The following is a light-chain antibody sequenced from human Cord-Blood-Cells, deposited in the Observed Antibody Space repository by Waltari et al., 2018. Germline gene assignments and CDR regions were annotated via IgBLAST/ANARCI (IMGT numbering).Light chain of an antibody. CDR1: SSDVGGYNY. CDR2: EVS. CDR3: SSYTSSSTVV. V-gene: IGLV2-14*01. Sequence: QSALTQPASVSGSPGQSITISCTGTSSDVGGYNYVSWYQQHPGKAPKLIIYEVSNRPSGVSKRFSGSKAGHTASLTISGLQAEDEADYYCSSYTSSSTVVFGGGTKLTVL. J-gene: IGLJ2*01.